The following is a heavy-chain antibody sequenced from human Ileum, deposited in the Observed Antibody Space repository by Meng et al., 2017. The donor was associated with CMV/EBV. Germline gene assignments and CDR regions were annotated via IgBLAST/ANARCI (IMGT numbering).Heavy chain of an antibody. Sequence: SETLSLTCTVSGGSISSSSYYWGWIRQPPGKGLEWIGSIYYSGSTYYNPSLKSRVTISVDTSKNQFSLKLSSVTAEDTAVYYCASRSKRGGGLDYWGQGTLVTVSS. V-gene: IGHV4-39*07. J-gene: IGHJ4*02. CDR1: GGSISSSSYY. D-gene: IGHD3-10*01. CDR3: ASRSKRGGGLDY. CDR2: IYYSGST.